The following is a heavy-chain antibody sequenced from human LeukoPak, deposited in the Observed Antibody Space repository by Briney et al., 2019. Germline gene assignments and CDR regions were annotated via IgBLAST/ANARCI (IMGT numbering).Heavy chain of an antibody. J-gene: IGHJ4*02. CDR3: ARVPTIFGVVFKGFDY. D-gene: IGHD3-3*01. CDR1: GGSISSGGYY. CDR2: IYYSGST. V-gene: IGHV4-31*03. Sequence: SETLSLTCTVSGGSISSGGYYWSWIRQHPGKGLEWIGDIYYSGSTYYNPSLKSRVTISVDTSKNQFSLKLSSVTAADTAVYYCARVPTIFGVVFKGFDYWGQGTLVSVSS.